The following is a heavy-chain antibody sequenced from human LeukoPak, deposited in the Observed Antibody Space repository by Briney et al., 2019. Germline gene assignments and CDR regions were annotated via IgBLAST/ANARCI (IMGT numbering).Heavy chain of an antibody. CDR1: GFSFSSYI. V-gene: IGHV3-23*01. D-gene: IGHD6-19*01. CDR3: AKDLKTVAGGTFDY. Sequence: GGSLRLSCAASGFSFSSYIMNWVRQAPGKGLEWVSSFSGSSGNTYYADSVKGWFTISRDNSKNTLYLQMNSLRAEDTAVYYCAKDLKTVAGGTFDYWGQGTLVTVSS. J-gene: IGHJ4*02. CDR2: FSGSSGNT.